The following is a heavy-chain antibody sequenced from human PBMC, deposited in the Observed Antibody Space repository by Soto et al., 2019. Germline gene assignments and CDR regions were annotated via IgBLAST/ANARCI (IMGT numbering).Heavy chain of an antibody. Sequence: ASVKVSCKASGYTFTSYAMHWVRQAPGQRLEWMGWINAGNGNTKYSQKFQGRFTISRDNSKNTLYLQMNSLRAEDTAVYYCARDQGYYDILTGYSRSWFDPWGQGTLVTVSS. CDR2: INAGNGNT. CDR1: GYTFTSYA. V-gene: IGHV1-3*01. D-gene: IGHD3-9*01. J-gene: IGHJ5*02. CDR3: ARDQGYYDILTGYSRSWFDP.